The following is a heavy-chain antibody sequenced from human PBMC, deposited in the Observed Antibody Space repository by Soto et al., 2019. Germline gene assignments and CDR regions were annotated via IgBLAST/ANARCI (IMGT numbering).Heavy chain of an antibody. V-gene: IGHV4-34*01. D-gene: IGHD5-18*01. Sequence: SETLSLTCAVYGGSFSGYYWSWIRQPPGKGLEWIGEINHSGSTNYNPSLKSRVTISVDTSKNQFSLKLSSVTAADTAVYYCARVLRVYTAMVLEYFDYWGQGTLVTVSS. CDR3: ARVLRVYTAMVLEYFDY. CDR1: GGSFSGYY. CDR2: INHSGST. J-gene: IGHJ4*02.